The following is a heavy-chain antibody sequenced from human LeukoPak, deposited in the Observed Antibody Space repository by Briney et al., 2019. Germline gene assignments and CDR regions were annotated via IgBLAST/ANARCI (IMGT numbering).Heavy chain of an antibody. CDR2: IYTSGST. CDR3: ARDIRTTRFLWYFDL. Sequence: PSETLSLTCTVSGGAISSYYWSWIRQPAGKGPEWIGRIYTSGSTNYNPSLKSRVTMSVDTSKNQFSLKLSSVTAADTAVYYCARDIRTTRFLWYFDLWGRGTLVTVSS. V-gene: IGHV4-4*07. D-gene: IGHD1-7*01. CDR1: GGAISSYY. J-gene: IGHJ2*01.